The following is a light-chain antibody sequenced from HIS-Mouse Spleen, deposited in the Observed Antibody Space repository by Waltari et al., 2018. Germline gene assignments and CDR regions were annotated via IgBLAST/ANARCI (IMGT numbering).Light chain of an antibody. V-gene: IGLV2-8*01. Sequence: QSALTQPPSASGSPGQSVTIPCTGTSSAVGGYNYVSWYQQHPGKAPKLMIYEVSKRPSGVPDRFSGSKSGNTASLTVSGLQAEDEADYYCSSYAGSNYVVFGGGTKLTVL. CDR3: SSYAGSNYVV. CDR2: EVS. CDR1: SSAVGGYNY. J-gene: IGLJ2*01.